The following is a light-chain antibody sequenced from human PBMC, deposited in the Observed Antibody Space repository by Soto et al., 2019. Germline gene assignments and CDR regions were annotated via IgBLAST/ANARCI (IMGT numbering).Light chain of an antibody. CDR2: DVS. J-gene: IGLJ1*01. CDR3: SSYTTSNTRQIV. Sequence: QSVLTQPSSVSGSPGQSITISCTGNSNDLVCYNYVSWYQHHPGKAPKLMIFDVSNRPSGVSNRFSGSKSGNTASLTISGLQPEDEADYYCSSYTTSNTRQIVFGTGTKVTVL. CDR1: SNDLVCYNY. V-gene: IGLV2-14*03.